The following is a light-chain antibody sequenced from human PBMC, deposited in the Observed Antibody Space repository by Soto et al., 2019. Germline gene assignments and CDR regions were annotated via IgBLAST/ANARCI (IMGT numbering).Light chain of an antibody. CDR1: NSDIGGYNY. Sequence: QSALTQPASVSGSPGQSITISCTGTNSDIGGYNYVSWYQQHPGKAPKLMIYDVSNRPSGVSNRFSGSKSGNTASLTIPGLQAEDEADYYCSSYTSSSTLYVVFGGGTKLTVL. V-gene: IGLV2-14*01. J-gene: IGLJ2*01. CDR3: SSYTSSSTLYVV. CDR2: DVS.